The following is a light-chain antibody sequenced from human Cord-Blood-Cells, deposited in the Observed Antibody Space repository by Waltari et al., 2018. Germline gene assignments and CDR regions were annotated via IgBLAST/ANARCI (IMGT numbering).Light chain of an antibody. V-gene: IGLV3-1*01. CDR3: QAWDSSTAV. CDR1: TLGARY. CDR2: QDS. Sequence: SYELTQRPSVSVSPGQTASITCSGDTLGARYASWYQQKPGQSAVLVIYQDSKRPSGIPERFSGSNSGNTATLTISGTQAMDEADYYCQAWDSSTAVFGGGTKLTVL. J-gene: IGLJ2*01.